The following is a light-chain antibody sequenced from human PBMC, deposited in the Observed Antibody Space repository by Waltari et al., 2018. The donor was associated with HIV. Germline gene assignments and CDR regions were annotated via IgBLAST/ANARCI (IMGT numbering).Light chain of an antibody. CDR1: QSIGSRY. CDR3: QQYGNSLT. J-gene: IGKJ4*01. CDR2: GSS. V-gene: IGKV3-20*01. Sequence: EIVLTQSPGTLSLSPGARATLSYRASQSIGSRYLTWYQQKPGQAPRLLIYGSSSRATGIPDRFSGSGSGTDFTLTISRLEPEDFAVYYCQQYGNSLTFGGGTKVEIK.